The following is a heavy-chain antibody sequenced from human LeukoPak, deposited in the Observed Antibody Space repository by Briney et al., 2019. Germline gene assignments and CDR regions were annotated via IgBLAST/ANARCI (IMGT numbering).Heavy chain of an antibody. CDR3: ARAKSGYSYAMYYFDY. CDR2: ISYDGSNK. D-gene: IGHD5-18*01. V-gene: IGHV3-30-3*01. CDR1: GFTFSSYA. Sequence: PGGSLRLSCAASGFTFSSYAMHWVRQAPGKGLEWVAVISYDGSNKYYADSVKGRFTISRDNSKNTLYLQMNSLRAEDTAVYYCARAKSGYSYAMYYFDYWGQGTLVTVSS. J-gene: IGHJ4*02.